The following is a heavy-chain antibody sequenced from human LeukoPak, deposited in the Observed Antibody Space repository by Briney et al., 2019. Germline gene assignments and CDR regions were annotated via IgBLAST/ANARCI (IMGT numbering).Heavy chain of an antibody. Sequence: SETLSLTCTVSGGSISSSSYYWGWIRQPPGKGLEWIGSIYYSGSTYYNPSLKSRVTISVDTSKNQFSLKLSSVTAADTAVYYCAREPWVLAVAGPRRADWFDPWGQGTLVTVSS. D-gene: IGHD6-19*01. CDR3: AREPWVLAVAGPRRADWFDP. J-gene: IGHJ5*02. V-gene: IGHV4-39*07. CDR1: GGSISSSSYY. CDR2: IYYSGST.